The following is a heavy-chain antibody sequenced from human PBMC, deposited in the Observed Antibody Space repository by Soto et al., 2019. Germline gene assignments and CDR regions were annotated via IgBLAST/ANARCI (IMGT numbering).Heavy chain of an antibody. CDR2: IYYSGST. J-gene: IGHJ6*03. CDR1: GGSISSYY. Sequence: QVQLQESGPGLVKPSETLSLTCTVSGGSISSYYWSWIRQPPGKGLEWIGYIYYSGSTNYNPPLKSRVTISEVTSKNQFSMMLSSVTAADTAVYYCARSLRQSYYYYYMDVWGKGTTVTVSS. V-gene: IGHV4-59*01. D-gene: IGHD3-16*02. CDR3: ARSLRQSYYYYYMDV.